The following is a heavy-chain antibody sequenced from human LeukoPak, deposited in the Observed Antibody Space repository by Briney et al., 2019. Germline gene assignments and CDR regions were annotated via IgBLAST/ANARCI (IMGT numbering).Heavy chain of an antibody. J-gene: IGHJ4*02. D-gene: IGHD6-6*01. CDR1: GGSISSSSYY. CDR3: ARRAARPERYFDY. CDR2: IYYSGST. V-gene: IGHV4-39*01. Sequence: SETLSLTCTVSGGSISSSSYYWGWIRQPPGKGLKWFGSIYYSGSTYYNPSLKSRVTISVDTSKNQFSLKLSSVTAADTAVYYCARRAARPERYFDYWGQGTLVTVSS.